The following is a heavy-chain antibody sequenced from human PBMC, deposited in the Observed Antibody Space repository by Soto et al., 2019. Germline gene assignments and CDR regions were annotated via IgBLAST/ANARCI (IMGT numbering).Heavy chain of an antibody. D-gene: IGHD2-15*01. Sequence: QVQLVQSGADVKKPGSSVKVSCKASGGTFSSYTISWVRQAPGQGLEWMGRIIPILGIANYAQKFQGSVTITADKSTSTAYMELSSLRAEDTAVYYCAIGGLDIVVVVAATDDYMHVWGKGTTVTVSS. J-gene: IGHJ6*03. CDR1: GGTFSSYT. V-gene: IGHV1-69*02. CDR2: IIPILGIA. CDR3: AIGGLDIVVVVAATDDYMHV.